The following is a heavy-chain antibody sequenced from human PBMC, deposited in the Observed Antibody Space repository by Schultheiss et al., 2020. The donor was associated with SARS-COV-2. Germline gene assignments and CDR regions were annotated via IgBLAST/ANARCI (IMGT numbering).Heavy chain of an antibody. Sequence: GGSLRLSCAASGFTFSSYAMHWVRQAPGKGLEWVAVISYDGSNKYYADSVKGRFTISRDNSKNTLYLQMNSLRAEDTAVYYCARTAYWGQGTLVTVSS. CDR3: ARTAY. V-gene: IGHV3-30*04. J-gene: IGHJ4*02. CDR1: GFTFSSYA. CDR2: ISYDGSNK.